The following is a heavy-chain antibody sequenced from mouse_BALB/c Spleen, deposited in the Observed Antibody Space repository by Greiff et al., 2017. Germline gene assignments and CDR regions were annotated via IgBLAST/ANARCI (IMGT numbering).Heavy chain of an antibody. Sequence: EVKVVVSGGGLVQPGGSLKLSCAASGFTFSSYGMSWVRQTPDKRLELVATINSNGGSTYYPDSVKGRFTISRDNAKNTLYLQMSSLKSEDTAMYYCARGFDYWGQGTTLTVSS. CDR3: ARGFDY. J-gene: IGHJ2*01. CDR2: INSNGGST. V-gene: IGHV5-6-3*01. CDR1: GFTFSSYG.